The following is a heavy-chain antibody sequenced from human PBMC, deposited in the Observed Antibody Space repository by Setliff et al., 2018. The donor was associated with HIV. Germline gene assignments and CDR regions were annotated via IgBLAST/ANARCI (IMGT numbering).Heavy chain of an antibody. Sequence: SETLSLTCAVSGYSISSGYYWGWIRQPPGKGLEWIGSVYYSGKTYDNPSLKSRVTLSVDTSKNQFFLKLNSVTAADTAVYYCARHWDPPGSSWIFYYYMDLWGEGTTVTVSS. CDR3: ARHWDPPGSSWIFYYYMDL. V-gene: IGHV4-38-2*01. CDR2: VYYSGKT. D-gene: IGHD6-13*01. J-gene: IGHJ6*03. CDR1: GYSISSGYY.